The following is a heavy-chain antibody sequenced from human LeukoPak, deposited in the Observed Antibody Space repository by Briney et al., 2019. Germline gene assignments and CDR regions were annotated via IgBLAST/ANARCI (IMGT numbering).Heavy chain of an antibody. CDR1: EGSITNIE. V-gene: IGHV4-59*01. CDR3: ATAYGDFRAERRYFDS. CDR2: VHDSGTT. D-gene: IGHD4-17*01. J-gene: IGHJ4*02. Sequence: PSGTLFLTCTVSEGSITNIEWSWARETPGKGVEFIGYVHDSGTTNYNPSLRSRATISIDTSRKHFFLKLKSVTAADTAVYYCATAYGDFRAERRYFDSWGQGTLVTVSS.